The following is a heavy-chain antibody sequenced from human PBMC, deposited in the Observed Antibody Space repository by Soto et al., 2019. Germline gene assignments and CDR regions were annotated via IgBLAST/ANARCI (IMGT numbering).Heavy chain of an antibody. J-gene: IGHJ4*02. D-gene: IGHD4-17*01. Sequence: QVQLQESGPGLVKPSETLSLTCTVSGGSIRDYFWNWIRQPPGKGLEWIGDIYSSGRTTYNPSLKSRVSISVDTSKNHFSLQLRSVTAADTAVYYCARVGGDDFGDSGGFDYWGQGTLVTVSS. CDR3: ARVGGDDFGDSGGFDY. V-gene: IGHV4-59*01. CDR1: GGSIRDYF. CDR2: IYSSGRT.